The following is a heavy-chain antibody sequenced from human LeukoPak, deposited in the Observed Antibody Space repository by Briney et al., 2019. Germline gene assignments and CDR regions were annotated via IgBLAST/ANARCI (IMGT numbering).Heavy chain of an antibody. CDR2: TRNKANSYTT. D-gene: IGHD3-10*01. J-gene: IGHJ4*02. CDR3: ASGDRDYFDY. Sequence: GGSLRLSCAASGFTFSDHYMDWVRQAPGKGLEWVGRTRNKANSYTTEYAASVKGRFTISRDDSKNSLYLQMNSLKTEDTAVYYCASGDRDYFDYWGQGTLVTVSS. CDR1: GFTFSDHY. V-gene: IGHV3-72*01.